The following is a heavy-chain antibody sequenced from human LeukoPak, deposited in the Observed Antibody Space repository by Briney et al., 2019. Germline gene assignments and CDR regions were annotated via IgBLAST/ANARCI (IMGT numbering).Heavy chain of an antibody. V-gene: IGHV4-59*01. D-gene: IGHD2-21*01. CDR1: GESISGFY. CDR2: IYYSGST. J-gene: IGHJ4*02. Sequence: SETLSLTCTVSGESISGFYWTWIRQPPGKGLEWIGYIYYSGSTNYNPSLKSRVTISVDTSKNQFSLKLSSVTATDTAVYYCARGVVIAPQTFDYWGQGTLVTVSS. CDR3: ARGVVIAPQTFDY.